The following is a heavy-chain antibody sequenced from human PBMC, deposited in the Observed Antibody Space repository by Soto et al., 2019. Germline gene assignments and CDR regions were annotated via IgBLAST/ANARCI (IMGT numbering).Heavy chain of an antibody. V-gene: IGHV3-30-3*02. CDR3: AKFSPPSMYDILSVPDY. J-gene: IGHJ4*02. D-gene: IGHD2-8*01. CDR1: GFTFSPYA. CDR2: ISYDGSNK. Sequence: PGGSLRLSCAASGFTFSPYAMHWVRQAPGKGLEWVAVISYDGSNKYYADSVKGRFTISRDHSKNTLYVQMNSLRAEDTALYYCAKFSPPSMYDILSVPDYWGQGTLVTVSS.